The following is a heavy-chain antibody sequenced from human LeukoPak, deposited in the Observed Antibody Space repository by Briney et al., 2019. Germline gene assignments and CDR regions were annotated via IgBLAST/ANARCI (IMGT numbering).Heavy chain of an antibody. V-gene: IGHV4-34*01. CDR1: GGSFSGYF. J-gene: IGHJ6*02. D-gene: IGHD2-2*01. Sequence: SETLSFTCAVYGGSFSGYFWIWIRQPPGKGLEWIGEINHSGSTNYNPSLKSRVTISVDTSKNQFSLHLSSVTAADTAVYYCARGSTTFNYYYYGMDVWGQGTSVTVSS. CDR2: INHSGST. CDR3: ARGSTTFNYYYYGMDV.